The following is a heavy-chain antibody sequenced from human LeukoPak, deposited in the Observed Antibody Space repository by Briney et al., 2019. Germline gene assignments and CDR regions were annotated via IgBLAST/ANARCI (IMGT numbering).Heavy chain of an antibody. CDR3: ASGYWFLDL. J-gene: IGHJ2*01. Sequence: PSETLSLTCAVSGGSISSGGYSWTWIRQPPGKGLEWIGYIHHTGSTYYKPSLKSRVTISVDRSKNQLSLKLTSVTAADTAVYYCASGYWFLDLWGRGTLVTVSS. V-gene: IGHV4-30-2*01. CDR1: GGSISSGGYS. CDR2: IHHTGST.